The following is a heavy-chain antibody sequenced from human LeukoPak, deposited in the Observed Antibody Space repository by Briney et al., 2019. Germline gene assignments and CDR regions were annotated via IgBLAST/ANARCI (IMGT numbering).Heavy chain of an antibody. Sequence: SQTLSLTCAVSGGSISSGGYSWSWIRQPPGKGLEWIGYIYHSGSTYYNPSLKSRVTISVDRSKNQFSLKLSSVAAADTAVYYCARRGRHLDYWGQGTLVTVSS. CDR2: IYHSGST. V-gene: IGHV4-30-2*01. CDR1: GGSISSGGYS. J-gene: IGHJ4*02. CDR3: ARRGRHLDY.